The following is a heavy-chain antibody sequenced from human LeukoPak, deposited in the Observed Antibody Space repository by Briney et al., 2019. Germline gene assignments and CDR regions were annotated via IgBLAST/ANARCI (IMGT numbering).Heavy chain of an antibody. D-gene: IGHD6-13*01. CDR2: IYTSGST. V-gene: IGHV4-4*07. CDR3: ARDSRAAAVWYFDV. CDR1: GGSISSYY. J-gene: IGHJ2*01. Sequence: PSETLSLTCTVSGGSISSYYWNWVRQPAGKGLEWIGQIYTSGSTNYNPSLKSRVTMSTDTSKNQFSLKLASVTATDTAVYYCARDSRAAAVWYFDVWGRGTLVTVSS.